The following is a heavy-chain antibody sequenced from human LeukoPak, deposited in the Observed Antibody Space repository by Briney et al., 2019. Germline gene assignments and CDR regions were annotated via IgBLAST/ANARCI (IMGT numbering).Heavy chain of an antibody. CDR1: GFTFSSYW. J-gene: IGHJ4*02. CDR3: ARGQYYYDSSGEDY. V-gene: IGHV3-74*01. Sequence: GGSLRLSCAPSGFTFSSYWMHWVREAPGKELVWVSRINSDGSSTSYADSVKGRFTISRDNAKNTLYLQMNSLRAEDTAVYYCARGQYYYDSSGEDYWGQGTLVTVSS. CDR2: INSDGSST. D-gene: IGHD3-22*01.